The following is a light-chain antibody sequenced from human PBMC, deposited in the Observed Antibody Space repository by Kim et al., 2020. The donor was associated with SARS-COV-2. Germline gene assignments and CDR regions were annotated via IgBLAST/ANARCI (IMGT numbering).Light chain of an antibody. J-gene: IGLJ1*01. CDR1: TICHKA. CDR3: QVWDSSTDHEV. Sequence: APGRTASMHVGGDTICHKAVRGFEQKPGQAPVLVIYFDSNRPSGIPERFSGCSSGNTATLTISRVEAEDEADYYCQVWDSSTDHEVFGPGTKVTVL. CDR2: FDS. V-gene: IGLV3-21*04.